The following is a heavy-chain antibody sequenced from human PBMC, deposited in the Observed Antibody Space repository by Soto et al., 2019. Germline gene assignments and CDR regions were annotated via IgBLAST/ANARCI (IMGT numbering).Heavy chain of an antibody. V-gene: IGHV4-34*01. J-gene: IGHJ4*02. D-gene: IGHD6-19*01. CDR3: ARGRRQWLVIGRDFDY. Sequence: QVQLQQWGAGLLKHSETLSLTCAVYGGSFSGYYWSWIRQPPGKGLEWIGEINHSGSTNYNPSLKSRVTISVDTSKNQFSLKLSSVTAADTAVYYCARGRRQWLVIGRDFDYWGQGTLVTVSS. CDR2: INHSGST. CDR1: GGSFSGYY.